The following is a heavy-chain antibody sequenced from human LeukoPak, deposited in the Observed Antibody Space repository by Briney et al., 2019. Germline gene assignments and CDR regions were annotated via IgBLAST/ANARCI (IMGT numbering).Heavy chain of an antibody. CDR2: IYSSGST. CDR3: ARDGMTTVTTRTY. CDR1: GGSISSYY. Sequence: SETLSLIFTVSGGSISSYYWSWIRQPAGKGLEWIGRIYSSGSTNYNPSLKSRITMSVDTSKNQFSLKLSSVTAADTAVYYCARDGMTTVTTRTYWGQGTLVTVSS. V-gene: IGHV4-4*07. D-gene: IGHD4-17*01. J-gene: IGHJ4*02.